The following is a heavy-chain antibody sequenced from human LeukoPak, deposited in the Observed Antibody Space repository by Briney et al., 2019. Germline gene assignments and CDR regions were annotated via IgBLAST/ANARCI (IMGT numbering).Heavy chain of an antibody. Sequence: PGGSLRLSCAASGFTFSLYNMNWVRQAPGKGLEWVSYISSSSSTIYYADSVKGRFTISRDNAKNSLYLQMNSLRAEDTAVYYCARISDTPTYYYDSSGLRGGFDYWGQGTLVTVSS. CDR3: ARISDTPTYYYDSSGLRGGFDY. CDR2: ISSSSSTI. J-gene: IGHJ4*02. CDR1: GFTFSLYN. V-gene: IGHV3-48*01. D-gene: IGHD3-22*01.